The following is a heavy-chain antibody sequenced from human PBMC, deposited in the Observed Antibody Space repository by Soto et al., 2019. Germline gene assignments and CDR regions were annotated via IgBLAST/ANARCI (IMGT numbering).Heavy chain of an antibody. CDR3: ARVFSDSSSFFDP. CDR1: GGSISSGGYY. J-gene: IGHJ5*02. Sequence: QVQLQESGPGLVKPSQTLSLTCTVSGGSISSGGYYWSWIRQHPGKGLEVIGYIYYSGSTSYNPSLKSRVTIAADTSKNQFCLKLSSVTAADTAVYYCARVFSDSSSFFDPWGQGTLVTVS. V-gene: IGHV4-31*03. CDR2: IYYSGST. D-gene: IGHD6-13*01.